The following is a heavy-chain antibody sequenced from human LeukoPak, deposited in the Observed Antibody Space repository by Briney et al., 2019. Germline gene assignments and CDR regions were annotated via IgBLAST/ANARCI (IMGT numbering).Heavy chain of an antibody. Sequence: SGTLSLTCTVSGGSISNYFWTWIRQPPGKGLEWIGNIYYSGSTNYNPSPKSRLTISIDTSKNQFSLSLRPVTAADTAVYYCARGGSGYSYGWGQGTLVTVSS. V-gene: IGHV4-59*01. D-gene: IGHD5-18*01. CDR2: IYYSGST. J-gene: IGHJ4*02. CDR1: GGSISNYF. CDR3: ARGGSGYSYG.